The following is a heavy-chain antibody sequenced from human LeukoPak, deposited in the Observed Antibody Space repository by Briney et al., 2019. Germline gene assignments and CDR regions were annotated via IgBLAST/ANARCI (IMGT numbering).Heavy chain of an antibody. Sequence: GGTLRLSCAASGFTFSSYGMSWVRQAPGKGLEWVSAISGSGGSTYYADSVKGRFTISRDNSKNTLHLQMNSLRAEDTAVYYCAKWYNYYDSSGQDGMDVWGKGTTVTISS. CDR1: GFTFSSYG. V-gene: IGHV3-23*01. CDR3: AKWYNYYDSSGQDGMDV. CDR2: ISGSGGST. D-gene: IGHD3-22*01. J-gene: IGHJ6*04.